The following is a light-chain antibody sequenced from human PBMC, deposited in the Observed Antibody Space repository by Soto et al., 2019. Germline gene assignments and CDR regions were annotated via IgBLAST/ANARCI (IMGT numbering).Light chain of an antibody. CDR3: QSYDSSLSGYV. V-gene: IGLV1-40*01. CDR1: SSNIGAGYE. CDR2: ENN. Sequence: QSVLTQPPSVSEAPGQRVTISCTGSSSNIGAGYEAHWYQQVPGTAPKLLIYENNNRPSGVPDRFSGSKSGTSASLAITGLQAEDEAENNRQSYDSSLSGYVFGTGTKLTAL. J-gene: IGLJ1*01.